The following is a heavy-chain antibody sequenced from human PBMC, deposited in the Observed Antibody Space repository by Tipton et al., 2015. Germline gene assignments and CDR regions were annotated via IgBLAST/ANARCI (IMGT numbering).Heavy chain of an antibody. J-gene: IGHJ2*01. D-gene: IGHD2-15*01. CDR2: ISVYNGNT. CDR1: GYTFTDYG. CDR3: ARWAAYFDL. V-gene: IGHV1-18*01. Sequence: QSGPEVKKPGASVKVSCKASGYTFTDYGITWVRQAPGQGLGWMGWISVYNGNTNYAEKFQGRVTLTTDTSTSTAYMELRSLRSDDTAVYYCARWAAYFDLWGRGTLVTVSS.